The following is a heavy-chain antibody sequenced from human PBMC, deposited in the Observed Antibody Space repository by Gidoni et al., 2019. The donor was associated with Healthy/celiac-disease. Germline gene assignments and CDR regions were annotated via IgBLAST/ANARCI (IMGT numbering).Heavy chain of an antibody. CDR3: AKDRGVGGYDSEDYFDY. J-gene: IGHJ4*02. Sequence: EVQLLESGGGLVQPGGSLRLSCAASGFTFSSYAMSWVRQAPGQGLEWVSAISGSGGSTYYADSVKGRFTISRGNSKNTLYLQMNSLRAEDTAVYYCAKDRGVGGYDSEDYFDYWGQGTLVTVSS. D-gene: IGHD5-12*01. CDR1: GFTFSSYA. V-gene: IGHV3-23*01. CDR2: ISGSGGST.